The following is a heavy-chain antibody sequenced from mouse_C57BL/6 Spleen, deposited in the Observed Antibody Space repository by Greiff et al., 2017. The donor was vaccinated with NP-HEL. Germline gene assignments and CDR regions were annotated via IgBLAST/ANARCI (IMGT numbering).Heavy chain of an antibody. CDR2: ISSGGSYT. V-gene: IGHV5-6*01. D-gene: IGHD3-1*01. CDR3: ARPENSAWFAY. J-gene: IGHJ3*01. CDR1: GFTFSSYG. Sequence: EVQLVESGGDLVKPGGSLKLSCAASGFTFSSYGMSWVRQTPDKRLEWVATISSGGSYTYYPDSVKGRFTISRDNAKNTLYLQMSSLKSEDTAMYYCARPENSAWFAYWGQGTLVTVSA.